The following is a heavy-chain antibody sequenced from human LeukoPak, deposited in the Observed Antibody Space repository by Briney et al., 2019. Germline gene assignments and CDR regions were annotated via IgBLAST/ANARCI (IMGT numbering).Heavy chain of an antibody. J-gene: IGHJ4*02. CDR1: GFTFTNAW. CDR3: TTDLGTYYHGSQRLIPIDY. Sequence: GGPLRLSCVDSGFTFTNAWMSWVRQAPGKGLEWIGRIKSKTDGETTNYAEPVRGRFTISRDDSKSAVYLQMNSLKIEDTAVYYCTTDLGTYYHGSQRLIPIDYWGQGTLVTVSS. V-gene: IGHV3-15*01. CDR2: IKSKTDGETT. D-gene: IGHD3-10*01.